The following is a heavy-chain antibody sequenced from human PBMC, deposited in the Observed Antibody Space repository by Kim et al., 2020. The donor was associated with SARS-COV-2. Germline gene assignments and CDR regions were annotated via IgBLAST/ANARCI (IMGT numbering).Heavy chain of an antibody. J-gene: IGHJ4*02. CDR3: ARAHGTRNYDILTGYYQRLGGFDY. Sequence: GGSLRLSCAASGFTFSSYGMHWVRQAPGKGLEWVAVIWYDGSNKYYADSVKGRFTISRDNSKNTMYLQMNSLRAEDTAVYYCARAHGTRNYDILTGYYQRLGGFDYWGQGTLVTVSS. V-gene: IGHV3-33*01. CDR1: GFTFSSYG. CDR2: IWYDGSNK. D-gene: IGHD3-9*01.